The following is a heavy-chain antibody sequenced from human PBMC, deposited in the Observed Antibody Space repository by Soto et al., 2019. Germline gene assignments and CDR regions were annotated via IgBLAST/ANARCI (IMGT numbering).Heavy chain of an antibody. D-gene: IGHD3-3*01. J-gene: IGHJ5*02. CDR2: IYYSGST. CDR1: GGSISSSSYY. V-gene: IGHV4-39*01. Sequence: SETLSLTCTVSGGSISSSSYYWGWIRQPPGKGLEWIGSIYYSGSTYYNPSLKSRVTISVDTSKNQFSLKLSSVTAADTAVYYCAGDYDFWSGYSLNWFDPWGQGTLVTVSS. CDR3: AGDYDFWSGYSLNWFDP.